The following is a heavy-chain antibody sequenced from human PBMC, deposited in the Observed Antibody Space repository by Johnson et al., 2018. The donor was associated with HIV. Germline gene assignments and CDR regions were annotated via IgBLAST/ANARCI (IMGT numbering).Heavy chain of an antibody. J-gene: IGHJ3*02. CDR1: GFTVSSNS. Sequence: VQLVESGGALVQPGGSLRLSCAASGFTVSSNSMTWVRQAPGKGLEWVSLIYRGGSTYYADSVKGRFTISRYNSKNTLYLQMNSLRAEDTAVYYCARVLRLPRLGAFDIWGQGTMVTVSS. CDR2: IYRGGST. CDR3: ARVLRLPRLGAFDI. D-gene: IGHD5-12*01. V-gene: IGHV3-66*01.